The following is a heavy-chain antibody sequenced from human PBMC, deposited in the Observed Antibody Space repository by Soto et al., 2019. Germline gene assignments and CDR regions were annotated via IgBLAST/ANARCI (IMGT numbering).Heavy chain of an antibody. J-gene: IGHJ1*01. V-gene: IGHV3-21*06. CDR2: ISDDSSYI. Sequence: WGSLRLSCAASGFMFSAYTMNWVRQAPGKGLEWLSSISDDSSYIDYADSLRGRFTVSRDNARNSLYLQIDSLGVEDTAVYYCATPYYFNHWGTGTLVTVSS. D-gene: IGHD3-16*01. CDR3: ATPYYFNH. CDR1: GFMFSAYT.